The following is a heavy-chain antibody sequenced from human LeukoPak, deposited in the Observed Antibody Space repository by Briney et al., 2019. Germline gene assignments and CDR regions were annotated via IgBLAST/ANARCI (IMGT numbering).Heavy chain of an antibody. CDR3: ARGLTCGDYSDY. J-gene: IGHJ4*02. V-gene: IGHV3-48*03. CDR2: ISRSGSTT. Sequence: PGGSLRLSCAASGFTFSTFEMNWVRQAPGKGLEWVSYISRSGSTTYYADSVKGRFTISRDNAKNSLFLQMNSLRAEDTALYYCARGLTCGDYSDYWDQGTLVTVSS. D-gene: IGHD1-14*01. CDR1: GFTFSTFE.